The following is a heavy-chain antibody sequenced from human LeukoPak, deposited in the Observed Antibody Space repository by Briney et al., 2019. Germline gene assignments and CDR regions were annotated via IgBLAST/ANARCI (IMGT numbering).Heavy chain of an antibody. D-gene: IGHD1-26*01. J-gene: IGHJ4*02. CDR1: GYTLTELS. CDR2: FDPEDGET. CDR3: ATAWAYSGTPRGFDY. V-gene: IGHV1-24*01. Sequence: ASVKVSCKVSGYTLTELSMHWVRQAPGKGLEWTGGFDPEDGETIYAQKFQGRVTMTEDTSTDTAYMELSSLRSEDTAVYYCATAWAYSGTPRGFDYWGQGTLVTVSS.